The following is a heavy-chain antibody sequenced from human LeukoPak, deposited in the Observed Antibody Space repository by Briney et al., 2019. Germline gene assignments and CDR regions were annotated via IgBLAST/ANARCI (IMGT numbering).Heavy chain of an antibody. CDR1: GFTFDDYA. CDR3: AKDFRGVTYDFWSGSYMDV. V-gene: IGHV3-43D*03. J-gene: IGHJ6*03. CDR2: ISWDGGST. Sequence: GGSLRLSCAASGFTFDDYAMHWVRQAPGKGLEWVSLISWDGGSTYYADSVKGRFTISRDNSKNSLYLQMNSLRAEDTALYYCAKDFRGVTYDFWSGSYMDVWGKGTTVTVSS. D-gene: IGHD3-3*01.